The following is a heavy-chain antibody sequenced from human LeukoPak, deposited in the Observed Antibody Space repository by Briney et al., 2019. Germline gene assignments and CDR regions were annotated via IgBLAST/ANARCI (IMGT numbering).Heavy chain of an antibody. CDR1: GXSFTIYC. J-gene: IGHJ3*02. CDR2: IYPGDSDT. CDR3: ARSIVGATTVDAFDI. Sequence: GESLKISCKASGXSFTIYCIGWVRQMPGKGLEWMGIIYPGDSDTRYSPSFQGQVTISADKSISTAYLQWSSLKASDTAMYYCARSIVGATTVDAFDIWGQGTMVTVSS. D-gene: IGHD1-26*01. V-gene: IGHV5-51*01.